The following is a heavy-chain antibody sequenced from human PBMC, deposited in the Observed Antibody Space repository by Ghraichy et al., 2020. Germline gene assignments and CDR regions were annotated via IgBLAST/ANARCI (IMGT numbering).Heavy chain of an antibody. CDR1: GFTFNTDA. CDR2: IKQDESEE. CDR3: ARVGYYGSGASGY. Sequence: GGSLRLSCAASGFTFNTDAMNWVRQAPGKGLEWVANIKQDESEEYYVDSVKGRFTVSRDNAKNLLYLQMNSLRAEDTAVYYCARVGYYGSGASGYWGQGTLVTVSS. D-gene: IGHD3-10*01. V-gene: IGHV3-7*01. J-gene: IGHJ4*02.